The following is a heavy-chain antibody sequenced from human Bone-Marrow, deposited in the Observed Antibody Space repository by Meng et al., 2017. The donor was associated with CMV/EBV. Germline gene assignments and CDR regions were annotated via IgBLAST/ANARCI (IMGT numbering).Heavy chain of an antibody. D-gene: IGHD6-13*01. CDR3: ARTSQLYSSSWYFDY. J-gene: IGHJ4*02. CDR1: GFSLSNARMG. V-gene: IGHV2-70*01. Sequence: SGPTLVQPTETLTLTCTVSGFSLSNARMGVSWIRQPPGKALEWLALIDWDDDKYYSTSLKTRLTISKDTSKNQVVLTMTNMDPVDTATYYCARTSQLYSSSWYFDYWGQGTLVTVSS. CDR2: IDWDDDK.